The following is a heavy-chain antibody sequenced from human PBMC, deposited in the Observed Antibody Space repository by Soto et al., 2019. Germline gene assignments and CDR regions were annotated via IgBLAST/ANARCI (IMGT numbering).Heavy chain of an antibody. CDR3: ARVLGRTTVTTFDY. CDR1: GGSISSGDYY. Sequence: QVQLQESGPGLVKPSQTLSLTCTVSGGSISSGDYYWSWIRQPPGKGLEWIGYIYYSGSTYYNPSPKSRVTISVDTSKNQFSLKLSAVTAADTAVYYCARVLGRTTVTTFDYWGQGTLVTVSS. CDR2: IYYSGST. D-gene: IGHD4-17*01. V-gene: IGHV4-30-4*01. J-gene: IGHJ4*02.